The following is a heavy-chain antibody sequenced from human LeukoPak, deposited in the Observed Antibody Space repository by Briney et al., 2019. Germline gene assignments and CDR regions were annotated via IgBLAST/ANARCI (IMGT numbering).Heavy chain of an antibody. CDR3: ARSSGWYTGFDY. V-gene: IGHV3-21*01. J-gene: IGHJ4*02. Sequence: GGSLRLSCAASGFTFSIYSMDWVRQAPGKGLEWVSSIISSGSYIYYADSVKGRFTISRDNAENSLYLQMNSLRAEDTAIYYCARSSGWYTGFDYWGQGTLVTVSS. CDR2: IISSGSYI. D-gene: IGHD6-19*01. CDR1: GFTFSIYS.